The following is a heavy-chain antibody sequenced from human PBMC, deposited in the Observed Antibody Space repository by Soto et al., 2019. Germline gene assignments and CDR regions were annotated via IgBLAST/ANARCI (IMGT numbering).Heavy chain of an antibody. CDR2: ISAYNSNT. V-gene: IGHV1-18*01. CDR3: ARVQIGYDFAY. J-gene: IGHJ4*02. Sequence: QVQLVQSGAEVKKPGASVKVSCKASGYTFTSYGINWVRQAPGQGLEWMGWISAYNSNTHYAQKLQGRVTMTTDTSTRTDYMELRSLRSDDTAVYYCARVQIGYDFAYWGQGTLVTVSS. D-gene: IGHD5-12*01. CDR1: GYTFTSYG.